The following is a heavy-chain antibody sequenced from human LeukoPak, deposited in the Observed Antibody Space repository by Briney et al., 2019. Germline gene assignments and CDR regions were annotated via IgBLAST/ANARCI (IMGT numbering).Heavy chain of an antibody. D-gene: IGHD3-22*01. V-gene: IGHV1-24*01. CDR3: ALASDYYDSSGYYLEI. Sequence: ASVKVSCKVSGESITELGMHWVRQSPGKGLEGMGGLVPENYQTIYAQDFQGRVTMTEDTSTDTAYMELSSLRSEDTAIYYCALASDYYDSSGYYLEIWGQGTLVTVSA. CDR1: GESITELG. J-gene: IGHJ3*02. CDR2: LVPENYQT.